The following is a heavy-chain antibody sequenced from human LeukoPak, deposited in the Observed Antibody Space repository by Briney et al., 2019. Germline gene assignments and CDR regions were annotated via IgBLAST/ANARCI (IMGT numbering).Heavy chain of an antibody. D-gene: IGHD3-22*01. V-gene: IGHV3-30-3*01. J-gene: IGHJ4*02. Sequence: GGSLRLSCAASGFTFSSYAMHWVRQAPGKGLEWEAVISYDGSNKYYADSVKGRFTISRDNSKNTLYLQMNSLRAEDTAVYYCARDQYYDSSGYYYWGQGTLVTVSS. CDR1: GFTFSSYA. CDR3: ARDQYYDSSGYYY. CDR2: ISYDGSNK.